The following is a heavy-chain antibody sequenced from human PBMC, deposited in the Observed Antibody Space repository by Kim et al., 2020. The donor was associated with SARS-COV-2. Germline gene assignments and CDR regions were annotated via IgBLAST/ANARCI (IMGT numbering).Heavy chain of an antibody. J-gene: IGHJ4*02. V-gene: IGHV3-15*01. Sequence: GGSLRLSCAASGFTFSNAWMIWVRQAPGKGLEWLGRIKSITDGGTTDYAAPVKGRFTMSRDDSKNTLYLQINSLKTEDTAVYYCTTWGSAGHFEYWGQGTLVTVSS. CDR1: GFTFSNAW. CDR3: TTWGSAGHFEY. D-gene: IGHD3-16*01. CDR2: IKSITDGGTT.